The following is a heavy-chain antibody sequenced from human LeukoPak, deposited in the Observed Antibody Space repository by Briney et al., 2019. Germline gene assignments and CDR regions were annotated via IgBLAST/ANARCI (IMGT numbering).Heavy chain of an antibody. D-gene: IGHD1-26*01. CDR1: GFTFSSYG. Sequence: PGRSLRLSCAASGFTFSSYGMHWVRQAPGKGLEWVAVISYDGSNKYYADSVKGRFTISRDNSKNTLYLQMNSLRAEDTAVYYCAKDGPYSGSTESPFDYRVQGTLVTVSS. CDR3: AKDGPYSGSTESPFDY. V-gene: IGHV3-30*18. J-gene: IGHJ4*02. CDR2: ISYDGSNK.